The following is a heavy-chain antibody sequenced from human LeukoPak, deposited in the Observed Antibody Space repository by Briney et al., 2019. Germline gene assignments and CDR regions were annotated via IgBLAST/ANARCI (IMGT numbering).Heavy chain of an antibody. V-gene: IGHV4-31*03. CDR2: IYYSGST. D-gene: IGHD2-2*01. Sequence: PSETLSLTCTVSGGSISSGGYYWSWIRQHPGKGLEWIGYIYYSGSTYYNPSLKSRLTMSVDTSKNQFSLKLSSVTAADTAVYYCARDPRGTVLEVVGDWFDPWGQGTLVTVSS. J-gene: IGHJ5*02. CDR1: GGSISSGGYY. CDR3: ARDPRGTVLEVVGDWFDP.